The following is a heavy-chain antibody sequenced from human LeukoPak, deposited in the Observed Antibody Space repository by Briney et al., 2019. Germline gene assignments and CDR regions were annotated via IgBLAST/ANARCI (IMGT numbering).Heavy chain of an antibody. CDR2: IYYSGST. CDR1: GGSISSYY. J-gene: IGHJ4*02. D-gene: IGHD3-3*01. CDR3: ARGVDHDFWSGYYSYFDY. Sequence: SETLSLTCTVSGGSISSYYWSWIRQPPGKGLEWIGYIYYSGSTNYNPSLKSRVTISVDTSKNQFSLKLSSVTAADTAVYYCARGVDHDFWSGYYSYFDYWGQGTPVTVSS. V-gene: IGHV4-59*01.